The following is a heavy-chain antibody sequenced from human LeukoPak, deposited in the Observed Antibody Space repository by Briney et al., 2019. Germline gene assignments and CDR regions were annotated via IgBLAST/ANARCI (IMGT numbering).Heavy chain of an antibody. CDR1: GFTFSSYW. J-gene: IGHJ4*02. CDR2: VKQDGSEK. CDR3: ARDFPMGSY. V-gene: IGHV3-7*03. Sequence: PGGSLRLSCAASGFTFSSYWMSRVRQAPGKGLEWVANVKQDGSEKNYVDSVKGRFTISRDNAKNSLYLQMNSLRAEDTAVYYCARDFPMGSYWGQGTLVTVSS. D-gene: IGHD3-10*01.